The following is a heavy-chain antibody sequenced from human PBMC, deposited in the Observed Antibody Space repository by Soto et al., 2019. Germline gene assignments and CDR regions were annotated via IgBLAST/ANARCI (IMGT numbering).Heavy chain of an antibody. J-gene: IGHJ4*02. CDR1: GGSISSYY. Sequence: QVQLQESGPGLVKPSETLSLTCTVSGGSISSYYWSWIRQPPGKGLEWIGYIYYSGSTNHNPPLKSRVTISVDTSKNQFSLKLRSVTAADTAVYYCARGLYSSSWYRADDWGQGILVTVSS. V-gene: IGHV4-59*01. D-gene: IGHD6-13*01. CDR2: IYYSGST. CDR3: ARGLYSSSWYRADD.